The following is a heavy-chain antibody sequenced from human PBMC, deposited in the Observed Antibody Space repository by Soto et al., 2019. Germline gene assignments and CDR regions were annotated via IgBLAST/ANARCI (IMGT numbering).Heavy chain of an antibody. V-gene: IGHV1-69*13. J-gene: IGHJ6*02. D-gene: IGHD5-18*01. Sequence: SVKVSCKASGGSFTYTLSWVRQSPGQGLEWMGGIIPIFGTTNYAQKFQGRVTITADESTKTAYMELSTLRSEDTAVYYCARLHSHGTYGMDVWGQGTTVTVSS. CDR3: ARLHSHGTYGMDV. CDR2: IIPIFGTT. CDR1: GGSFTYT.